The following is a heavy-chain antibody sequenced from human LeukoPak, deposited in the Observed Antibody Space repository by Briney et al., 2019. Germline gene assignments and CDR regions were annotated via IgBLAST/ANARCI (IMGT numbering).Heavy chain of an antibody. CDR1: GYSISSGYY. J-gene: IGHJ5*02. CDR2: IFHSGST. Sequence: SETLSLTCAVSGYSISSGYYWGWIRQPPGKGLEWIGSIFHSGSTYYNASLKSRVTISVDTSKNQFSLKLTSVTAADTAVYFCARLGLSTAYNWFDPWGQGTLVTVSS. CDR3: ARLGLSTAYNWFDP. D-gene: IGHD2-2*01. V-gene: IGHV4-38-2*01.